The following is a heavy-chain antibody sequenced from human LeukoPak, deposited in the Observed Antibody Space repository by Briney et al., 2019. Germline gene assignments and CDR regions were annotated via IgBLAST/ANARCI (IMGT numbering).Heavy chain of an antibody. CDR3: ARAEYDSIGY. J-gene: IGHJ4*02. Sequence: GGSLRLSCAASGFTFSSYSMNWVRQAPGKGLEWVSYISSSSSTIYYADSVKGRFTISRDNAKNSLYLQMNSLRAEDTAVYYCARAEYDSIGYWGQGTLVTVSS. CDR2: ISSSSSTI. V-gene: IGHV3-48*04. CDR1: GFTFSSYS. D-gene: IGHD3-22*01.